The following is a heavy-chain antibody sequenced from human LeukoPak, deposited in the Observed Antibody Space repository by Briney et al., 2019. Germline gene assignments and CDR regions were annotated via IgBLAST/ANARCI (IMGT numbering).Heavy chain of an antibody. CDR3: ARDRDDSSGYYEDY. V-gene: IGHV4-31*03. CDR2: IYYSGST. D-gene: IGHD3-22*01. Sequence: SETLSLTCTVSGGSISSGGYYWSWIRQHPGKGLEWIGYIYYSGSTYYNPSLKSRVTISVDTSKNQFSLKLSSVTAADTAVYYCARDRDDSSGYYEDYWGQGTLVTVSS. J-gene: IGHJ4*02. CDR1: GGSISSGGYY.